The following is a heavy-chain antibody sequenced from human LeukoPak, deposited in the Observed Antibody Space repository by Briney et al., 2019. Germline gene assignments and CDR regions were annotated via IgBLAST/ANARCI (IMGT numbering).Heavy chain of an antibody. D-gene: IGHD3-22*01. CDR3: AKRMSYYDSNPADY. V-gene: IGHV3-30*02. CDR2: TRYDGSNR. Sequence: PGGSLRLSCAASGFTFSNYGMHWVRQAPGKGLEWVAFTRYDGSNRYYADSVKGRFTISRDNFKNTLYLQMNSLRADDTAIYYCAKRMSYYDSNPADYWGQGTLVTVSS. J-gene: IGHJ4*02. CDR1: GFTFSNYG.